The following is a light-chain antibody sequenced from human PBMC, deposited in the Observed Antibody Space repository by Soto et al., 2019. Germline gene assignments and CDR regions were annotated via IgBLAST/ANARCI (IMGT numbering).Light chain of an antibody. CDR2: EVT. CDR1: SGDIGRSKF. J-gene: IGLJ2*01. Sequence: QSALTQPASVSGSPGQSITISCTGTSGDIGRSKFVSWYQQQPGKAPKLMIYEVTNRPSGVPDRFSGSKSGTSASLAITGLQAEDEADYYCQSYDRSLTGSVFGGGTKLTVL. CDR3: QSYDRSLTGSV. V-gene: IGLV2-14*01.